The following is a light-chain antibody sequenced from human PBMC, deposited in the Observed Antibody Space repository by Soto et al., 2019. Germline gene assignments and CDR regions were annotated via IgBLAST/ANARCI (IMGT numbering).Light chain of an antibody. J-gene: IGKJ1*01. V-gene: IGKV3-20*01. CDR2: GTS. CDR3: QHYGSSPGT. Sequence: ETVLTQSPATVSLSPGERATLSCRASQSVSIYLVWYQQKPGQAPRLLIYGTSSRATGVPDRFSGTVSGTDSTLTVSRLEPEDFAVYYCQHYGSSPGTFGQGTKVDI. CDR1: QSVSIY.